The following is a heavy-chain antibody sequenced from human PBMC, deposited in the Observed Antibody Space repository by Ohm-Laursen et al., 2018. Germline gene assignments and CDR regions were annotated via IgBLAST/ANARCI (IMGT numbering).Heavy chain of an antibody. Sequence: ASVKVSCKASGYTFTSYGISWVRQAPGQGLEWMGWISAYNGNTNYAQKLQGRVTITADKSTSTAYMELSSLRSEDTAVYYCARALGDYYGSGSYYPYYYYYGMDVWGQGTTVTVSS. J-gene: IGHJ6*02. CDR3: ARALGDYYGSGSYYPYYYYYGMDV. V-gene: IGHV1-18*01. CDR2: ISAYNGNT. CDR1: GYTFTSYG. D-gene: IGHD3-10*01.